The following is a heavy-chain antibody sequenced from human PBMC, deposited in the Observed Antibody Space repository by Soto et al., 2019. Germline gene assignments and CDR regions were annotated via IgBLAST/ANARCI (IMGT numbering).Heavy chain of an antibody. V-gene: IGHV1-8*01. J-gene: IGHJ4*02. Sequence: ASVQVSCKASGYTFTSYDINWVRQATGQGLEWMGWMNPNSGNTGYAQKFQGRVTMTRNTSISTAYMELSSLRSEDTAVYYCARTPSSVLLWFGELLNFDYWGQGTLVTVSS. CDR2: MNPNSGNT. CDR3: ARTPSSVLLWFGELLNFDY. D-gene: IGHD3-10*01. CDR1: GYTFTSYD.